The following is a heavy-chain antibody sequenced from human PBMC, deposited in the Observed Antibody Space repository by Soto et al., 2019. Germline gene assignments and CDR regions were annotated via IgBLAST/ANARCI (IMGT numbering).Heavy chain of an antibody. CDR2: ISYDGSNK. J-gene: IGHJ4*02. CDR3: ASDRYFASGSSSFDY. Sequence: ESGGGVVQPGRSLRLSCAASGLTFSSYTMHWVRQAPGKGLEWVAVISYDGSNKYYADSLKGRFTISRDNSKNTLYLQMNALRPEDTAVYFCASDRYFASGSSSFDYWGQGTLVTVSS. CDR1: GLTFSSYT. D-gene: IGHD3-10*01. V-gene: IGHV3-30-3*01.